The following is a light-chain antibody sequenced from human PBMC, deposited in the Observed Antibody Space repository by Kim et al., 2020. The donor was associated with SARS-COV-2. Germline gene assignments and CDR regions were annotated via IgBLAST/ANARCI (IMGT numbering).Light chain of an antibody. Sequence: GPSITISCTGTSSDVGTYNYVSWYQQHPGKAPKLMIYDVSNRPLGVSNRFSGSKSGNTASLTISGLQTEDEADYYCSSYTSSSFYVFGTGTKVTVL. CDR1: SSDVGTYNY. CDR3: SSYTSSSFYV. CDR2: DVS. V-gene: IGLV2-14*03. J-gene: IGLJ1*01.